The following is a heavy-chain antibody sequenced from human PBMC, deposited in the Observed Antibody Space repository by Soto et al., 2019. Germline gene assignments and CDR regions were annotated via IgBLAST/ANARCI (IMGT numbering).Heavy chain of an antibody. D-gene: IGHD3-16*01. V-gene: IGHV4-4*02. Sequence: QVQLQESGPGLVKPSETLSLTCTVSGAPITTTKWWAWARLPPGKGLEWIGELSRGAQRSSNAFRAGGFTMALETSNIPFYPKLTSVAAGDTAIYYFATQTISSAWGVRGRGTAVSVSS. CDR1: GAPITTTKW. CDR3: ATQTISSAWGV. J-gene: IGHJ6*02. CDR2: LSRGAQR.